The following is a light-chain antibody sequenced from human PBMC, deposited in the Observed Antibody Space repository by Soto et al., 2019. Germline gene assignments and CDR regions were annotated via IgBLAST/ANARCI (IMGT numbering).Light chain of an antibody. V-gene: IGLV2-14*03. CDR1: SSDVGGYNY. J-gene: IGLJ1*01. CDR3: SSYTTSNTRQIV. Sequence: QSALTQPASVSGSPGQSITISCTGTSSDVGGYNYVSWYQQHPGKAPKFMIYDVSNRPLGVSNRFSGSKSGNTASLTISGLQAEDEADYYCSSYTTSNTRQIVFGTGTKVTVL. CDR2: DVS.